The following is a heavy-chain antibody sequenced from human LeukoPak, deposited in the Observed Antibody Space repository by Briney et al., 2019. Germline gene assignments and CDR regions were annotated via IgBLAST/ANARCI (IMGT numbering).Heavy chain of an antibody. J-gene: IGHJ6*02. CDR2: ISDSGGST. Sequence: GGSLRLSCAASEFTFRSYAMSWVRQAPGKGLEWVSVISDSGGSTYYADSVKGRFTISRDNSKNTLYLQMNSLRAEDTAVYYCARDLPIAAAGSHYYYYGMDVWGQGTTVTVSS. V-gene: IGHV3-23*01. D-gene: IGHD6-13*01. CDR3: ARDLPIAAAGSHYYYYGMDV. CDR1: EFTFRSYA.